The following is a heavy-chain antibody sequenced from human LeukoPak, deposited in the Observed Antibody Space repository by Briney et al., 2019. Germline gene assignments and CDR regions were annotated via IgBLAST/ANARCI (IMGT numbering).Heavy chain of an antibody. CDR3: ARGSPRYLLPGYSSGWFDY. CDR2: IYTSGST. V-gene: IGHV4-61*09. D-gene: IGHD6-19*01. J-gene: IGHJ4*02. Sequence: PSETLSLTCTVSGGSISSGSYYWIWIRQPAGKGLEWIGHIYTSGSTNYNPSLKSRVTISVDTSKNQFSLKLSSVTAADTAVYYCARGSPRYLLPGYSSGWFDYWGQGTLVTVSS. CDR1: GGSISSGSYY.